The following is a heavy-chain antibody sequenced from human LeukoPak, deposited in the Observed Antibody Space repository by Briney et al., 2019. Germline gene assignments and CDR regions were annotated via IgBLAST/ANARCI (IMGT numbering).Heavy chain of an antibody. D-gene: IGHD5-12*01. Sequence: PGRSLRLSCAASGFTFSSYAMHWVRQAPGKGLEWVALISYEGSNKYYGDSVKGRFTISRDNSKNTLSLQMNSLRAEDTAVYYCTRVGRAWQPLGYFFDYWGQGTLATVSS. CDR2: ISYEGSNK. J-gene: IGHJ4*02. CDR1: GFTFSSYA. CDR3: TRVGRAWQPLGYFFDY. V-gene: IGHV3-30*01.